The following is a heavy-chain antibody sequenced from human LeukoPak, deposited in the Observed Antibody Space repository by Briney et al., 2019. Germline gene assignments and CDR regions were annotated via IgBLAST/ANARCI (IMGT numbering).Heavy chain of an antibody. CDR1: GYTFTGYY. Sequence: ASVKVSCKASGYTFTGYYIHWLRQAPGQGLEWMGWINPNNGATTYAQKFQGRVTMTRDTSISTAYMELTRLTSDDTAVYYCVGSNWAAGAAFDSWGQGTQVTVSS. CDR2: INPNNGAT. D-gene: IGHD6-13*01. J-gene: IGHJ4*02. CDR3: VGSNWAAGAAFDS. V-gene: IGHV1-2*02.